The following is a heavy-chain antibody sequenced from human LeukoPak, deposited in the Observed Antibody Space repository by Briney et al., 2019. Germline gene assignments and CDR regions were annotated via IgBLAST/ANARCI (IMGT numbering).Heavy chain of an antibody. D-gene: IGHD3-22*01. J-gene: IGHJ4*02. V-gene: IGHV3-30*02. CDR2: IRYDGSNK. CDR1: GFTFSSYG. CDR3: AKGLPYARPPESSDSSGYHFDY. Sequence: PGGSLRLSCAASGFTFSSYGMHWVRQAPGKGLEWVAFIRYDGSNKYYADSVKGRFTISRDNSKNTLYLQMNSLRAEDTAVYYCAKGLPYARPPESSDSSGYHFDYWGQGTLVTVSS.